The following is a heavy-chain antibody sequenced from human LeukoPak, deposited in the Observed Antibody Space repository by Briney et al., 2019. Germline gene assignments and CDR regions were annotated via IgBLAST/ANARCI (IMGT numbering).Heavy chain of an antibody. V-gene: IGHV3-20*04. CDR3: ARVKWYLTRYNWFDP. CDR2: INWNGGST. Sequence: GGSLRLSCAASGFTFDDYGMSWVRQAPGKGLEWVSGINWNGGSTGYADSVKGRFTISRDNAKNSLYLQMNSLRAEDTALYYCARVKWYLTRYNWFDPWGQGTLVTVSS. CDR1: GFTFDDYG. J-gene: IGHJ5*02. D-gene: IGHD2-8*01.